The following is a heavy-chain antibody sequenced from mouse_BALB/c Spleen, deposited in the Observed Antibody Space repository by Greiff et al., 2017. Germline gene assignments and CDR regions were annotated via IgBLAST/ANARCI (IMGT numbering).Heavy chain of an antibody. CDR1: GFTFSSYA. CDR3: ARFITTATTFDY. D-gene: IGHD1-2*01. V-gene: IGHV5-6-5*01. J-gene: IGHJ2*01. Sequence: EVQLQQSGGGLVKPGGSLKLSCAASGFTFSSYAMSWVRQTPEKRLEWVASISSGGSTYYPDSVKGRFTISRDNARNILYLQMSSLRSEDTAMYYCARFITTATTFDYWGQGTTLTVSS. CDR2: ISSGGST.